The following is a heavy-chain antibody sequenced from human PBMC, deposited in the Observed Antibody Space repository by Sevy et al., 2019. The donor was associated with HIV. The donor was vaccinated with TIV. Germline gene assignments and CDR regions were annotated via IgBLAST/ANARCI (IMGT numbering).Heavy chain of an antibody. CDR2: FSFGCGKI. J-gene: IGHJ4*02. D-gene: IGHD3-10*02. CDR3: AREGCSKPHDY. Sequence: GGSLKLSCAASGFTFSSYAMSWVRQAPGKGLEWVSTFSFGCGKINYADSVKGRFTISRDNSKNTLYLQMHSLRAEDTAVYYCAREGCSKPHDYWGQGTLVTVSS. CDR1: GFTFSSYA. V-gene: IGHV3-23*01.